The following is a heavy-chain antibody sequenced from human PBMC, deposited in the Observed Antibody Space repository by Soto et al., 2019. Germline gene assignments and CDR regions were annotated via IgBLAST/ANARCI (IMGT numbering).Heavy chain of an antibody. CDR1: GGSINSGDYY. CDR3: ARERSSHWFDP. V-gene: IGHV4-30-4*01. Sequence: TLSLTCTVSGGSINSGDYYWSWIRQPPGKGLEWIGYIYYSGSTYYHPSLKSRVTISIDTSKNQFSLMLTSVTAADTALYYCARERSSHWFDPWGQGTLVTVSS. CDR2: IYYSGST. D-gene: IGHD6-6*01. J-gene: IGHJ5*02.